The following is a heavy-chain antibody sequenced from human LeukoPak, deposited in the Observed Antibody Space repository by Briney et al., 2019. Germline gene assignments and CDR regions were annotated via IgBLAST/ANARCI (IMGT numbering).Heavy chain of an antibody. J-gene: IGHJ5*02. Sequence: SETLSLTCTVSGGSISSYYWSWIRQPPGKGLEWIGYIYYSGSTNYNPSLKSRVTISVDTSKNQFSLKLSSVTAADTAVYYCAREVADYDSSGYYSSGDWFDPWGQGTLVTVSS. D-gene: IGHD3-22*01. CDR2: IYYSGST. CDR1: GGSISSYY. CDR3: AREVADYDSSGYYSSGDWFDP. V-gene: IGHV4-59*01.